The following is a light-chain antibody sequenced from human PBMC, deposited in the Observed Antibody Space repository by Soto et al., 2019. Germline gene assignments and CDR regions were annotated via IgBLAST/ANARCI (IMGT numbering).Light chain of an antibody. J-gene: IGLJ1*01. CDR3: CSYAGSSTPYV. Sequence: QSVLTQPASVSGSPGQSITISCTGTSSDVGSYNLASWYQQHPGKAPKLMIYEGSKRPSGVSSRFSGSKSGNTASLTISGLQAEDEADYYCCSYAGSSTPYVFGTGTKVNVL. CDR2: EGS. V-gene: IGLV2-23*01. CDR1: SSDVGSYNL.